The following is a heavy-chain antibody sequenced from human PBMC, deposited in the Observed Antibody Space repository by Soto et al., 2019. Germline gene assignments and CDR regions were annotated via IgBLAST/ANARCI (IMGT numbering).Heavy chain of an antibody. J-gene: IGHJ4*02. CDR1: GYTLTELS. V-gene: IGHV1-24*01. D-gene: IGHD2-15*01. CDR2: FDPEDGET. Sequence: SVKVSCKVSGYTLTELSMHWVRRAPGKGLEWMGGFDPEDGETIYAQKFQGRVTMTEDTSTDTAYMELSSLRSEDTAVYYCATDKYCSGGRCQRDYSGQGTLVPVSS. CDR3: ATDKYCSGGRCQRDY.